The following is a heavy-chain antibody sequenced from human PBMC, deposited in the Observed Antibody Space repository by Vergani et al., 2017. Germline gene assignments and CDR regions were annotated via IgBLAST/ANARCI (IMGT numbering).Heavy chain of an antibody. CDR1: GGTFSNYA. D-gene: IGHD3-10*01. Sequence: QVLLVQSGAEVKKPGSSVRVSCEASGGTFSNYAVSWVRQAPGQGLEWMGGLLWSLGTTSYAQRFQGRVAIIADRSTTLVYMDLTGLTSEDTAIYYCARGDPAYYGMXVWGQGTTVTVSS. CDR3: ARGDPAYYGMXV. V-gene: IGHV1-69*06. J-gene: IGHJ6*02. CDR2: LLWSLGTT.